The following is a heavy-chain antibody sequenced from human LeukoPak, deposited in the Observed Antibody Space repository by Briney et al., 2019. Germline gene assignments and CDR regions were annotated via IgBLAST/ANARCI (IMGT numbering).Heavy chain of an antibody. J-gene: IGHJ4*02. CDR2: ISWNRGNI. D-gene: IGHD2-8*01. Sequence: PGGSLRLSCAASGFTFNDYAMHWVRQAPGKGLEWVSGISWNRGNIGYADSVKGRFTISRDNAKNSLYLQMDSLRADDTAFYYCARDGSVVMALDSWGQGTLVTVSS. CDR3: ARDGSVVMALDS. CDR1: GFTFNDYA. V-gene: IGHV3-9*01.